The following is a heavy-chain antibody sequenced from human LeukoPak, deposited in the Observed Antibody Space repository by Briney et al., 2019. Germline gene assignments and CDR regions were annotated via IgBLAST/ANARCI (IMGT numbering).Heavy chain of an antibody. CDR2: IYYSGST. CDR3: ARDASDSSGYSFDY. CDR1: GGSISSSSYY. V-gene: IGHV4-39*07. D-gene: IGHD3-22*01. Sequence: SETLSLTCTVSGGSISSSSYYWGWIRQPPGKGLEWIGSIYYSGSTYYNPSLKSRVTISVDTSKNQFSLKLSSVTAADTAVYYCARDASDSSGYSFDYWGQGTLVTVSS. J-gene: IGHJ4*02.